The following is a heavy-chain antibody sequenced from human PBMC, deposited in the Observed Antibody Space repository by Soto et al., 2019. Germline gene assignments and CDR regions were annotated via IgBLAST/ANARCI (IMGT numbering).Heavy chain of an antibody. CDR2: IDWDNDD. CDR3: ARAQKWEPHRSYYYYGMDV. V-gene: IGHV2-70*01. CDR1: GFSLNTPGMC. J-gene: IGHJ6*02. Sequence: KSGPTLVSPTQTLTLTCTFSGFSLNTPGMCVGWIRQPPGKALEWLALIDWDNDDYYSTSLRTRLTISKDTSKNQVVLTMTNMDPLDTATYYCARAQKWEPHRSYYYYGMDVWGQGITVTVSS. D-gene: IGHD1-26*01.